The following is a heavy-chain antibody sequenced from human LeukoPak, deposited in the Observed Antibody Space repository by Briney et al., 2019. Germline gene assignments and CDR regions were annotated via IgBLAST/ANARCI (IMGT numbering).Heavy chain of an antibody. J-gene: IGHJ4*02. Sequence: LGRTLSLSCAVSGFTSSSYGMSCVRQTPGRGLEWVLTNSSGGPSTYYADSVKGRFTISRDDSKNALYLQMNTLRAEDTAVYYCAKRHSSGWYYFDYWGQGTLVAVSS. CDR1: GFTSSSYG. CDR2: NSSGGPST. V-gene: IGHV3-23*01. CDR3: AKRHSSGWYYFDY. D-gene: IGHD6-19*01.